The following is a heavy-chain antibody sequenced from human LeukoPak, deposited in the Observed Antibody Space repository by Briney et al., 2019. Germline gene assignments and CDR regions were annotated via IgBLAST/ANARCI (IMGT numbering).Heavy chain of an antibody. J-gene: IGHJ4*02. V-gene: IGHV4-59*01. Sequence: SETLSLTCTVSGGSISSYYWSWIRQPPGKGLEWSGYIYYSGTTNYNPSLKSRVTISVDTSKNQFSLKLSSVTAADTAVYYCARMIGGYCSGGSCYSGNYFDYWGQGTLVTVSS. D-gene: IGHD2-15*01. CDR1: GGSISSYY. CDR2: IYYSGTT. CDR3: ARMIGGYCSGGSCYSGNYFDY.